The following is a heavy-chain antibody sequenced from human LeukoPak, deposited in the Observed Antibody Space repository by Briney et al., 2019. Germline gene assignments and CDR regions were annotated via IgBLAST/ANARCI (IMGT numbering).Heavy chain of an antibody. V-gene: IGHV4-34*01. Sequence: SETLSLTCAASGGSFSGYYWSWIRQPPGKGLEWIGEINHNGSKNYNPSLKSRDTISVNTTKNNLSMKLSSVTAAETAVYYCARGRRGEPANEYYFDYWGQGTLVTVSS. D-gene: IGHD3-16*01. CDR2: INHNGSK. CDR3: ARGRRGEPANEYYFDY. J-gene: IGHJ4*02. CDR1: GGSFSGYY.